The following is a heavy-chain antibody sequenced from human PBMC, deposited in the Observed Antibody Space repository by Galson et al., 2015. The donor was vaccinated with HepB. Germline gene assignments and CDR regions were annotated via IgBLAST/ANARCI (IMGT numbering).Heavy chain of an antibody. CDR3: ARARGAYNLFDY. CDR2: ITPNSGGT. D-gene: IGHD5-24*01. J-gene: IGHJ4*02. V-gene: IGHV1-2*04. Sequence: SVKVSCKASGYAFSDYYIHWVRQAPGQRLEWLGWITPNSGGTNYAQKFQDWVTMTMDTSITTVYMELGRLRFDDTAVYFCARARGAYNLFDYWGQGTLVTVSS. CDR1: GYAFSDYY.